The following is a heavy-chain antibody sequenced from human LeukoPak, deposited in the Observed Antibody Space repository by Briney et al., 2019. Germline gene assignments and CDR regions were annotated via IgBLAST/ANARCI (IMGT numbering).Heavy chain of an antibody. D-gene: IGHD5-18*01. V-gene: IGHV4-31*03. J-gene: IGHJ4*02. CDR3: ARHRAPGYSYVDY. CDR1: GGSISSGGYY. CDR2: IYYSGST. Sequence: PSETLSLTCTVSGGSISSGGYYWSWIRQLPGKGLEWIGYIYYSGSTSYNPSLKSRVTISVDTSKNQFSLKLSSVTAADTAVYYCARHRAPGYSYVDYWGQGTLVTVSS.